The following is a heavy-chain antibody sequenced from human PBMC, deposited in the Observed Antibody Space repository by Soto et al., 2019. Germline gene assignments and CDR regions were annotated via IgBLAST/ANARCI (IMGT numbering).Heavy chain of an antibody. CDR3: SRAEDY. CDR2: INRDGSEK. J-gene: IGHJ4*01. V-gene: IGHV3-7*01. CDR1: GFTFTTYW. Sequence: EVQLVESGGGLVQPGGSLRLSCAASGFTFTTYWMSWVRQAPGKGLEWVANINRDGSEKYYVDSVKGRFTISRGNAKNSLYLQMNTLRAEDTAVYFCSRAEDYWGHGTLVTVSS.